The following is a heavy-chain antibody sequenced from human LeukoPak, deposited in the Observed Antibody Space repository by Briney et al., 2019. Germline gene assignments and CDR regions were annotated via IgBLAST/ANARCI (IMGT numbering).Heavy chain of an antibody. CDR2: IKQDGNEK. V-gene: IGHV3-7*03. D-gene: IGHD3-22*01. CDR1: GFTFTNYW. Sequence: GGSLTLSCAASGFTFTNYWMSWVRQAPGTGLEWVANIKQDGNEKYYVDSVRGRFTITRDNAKNSLYLQMNSLRAEDTALYYCATASGYDSSGYYYRWGQGTLVTVSS. J-gene: IGHJ4*02. CDR3: ATASGYDSSGYYYR.